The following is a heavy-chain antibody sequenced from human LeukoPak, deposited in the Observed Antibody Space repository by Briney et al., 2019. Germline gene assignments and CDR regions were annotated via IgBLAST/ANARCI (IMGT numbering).Heavy chain of an antibody. CDR1: GVSISSFY. V-gene: IGHV4-59*01. D-gene: IGHD1-1*01. CDR2: IYYSGST. CDR3: ARHGTSGTNLNWFDP. J-gene: IGHJ5*02. Sequence: KASETLSLTCTVSGVSISSFYWSWIRQPPGKGLEWIGYIYYSGSTNYNPSLKSRVTISVDTSKNQFSLKLSSVTAADTAVYYCARHGTSGTNLNWFDPWGQGTLVTVSS.